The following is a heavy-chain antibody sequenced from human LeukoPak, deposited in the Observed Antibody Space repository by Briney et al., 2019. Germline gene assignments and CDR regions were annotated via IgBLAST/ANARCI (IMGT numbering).Heavy chain of an antibody. CDR3: ARDSPYDILTGYYTMYYFDY. J-gene: IGHJ4*02. CDR1: GYTFTSYG. V-gene: IGHV1-18*01. D-gene: IGHD3-9*01. Sequence: ASVKVSCKASGYTFTSYGISWVRQAPGQGLEWMGWISAYNGNTNYAQKLQGRVTMTTDTSTSTAYMELRSLRSDDTAAYYCARDSPYDILTGYYTMYYFDYWGQGTLVTVSS. CDR2: ISAYNGNT.